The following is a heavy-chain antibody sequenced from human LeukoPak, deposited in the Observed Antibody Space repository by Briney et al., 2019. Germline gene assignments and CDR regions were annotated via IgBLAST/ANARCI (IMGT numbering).Heavy chain of an antibody. Sequence: GGSLRLSCRDSGYTFSSYWMSWVRQAPGQGLEWVAYIKQDGSGTYYVESVKGRFTISRDNAKSTLYLHMSSLRVEDTALYFCASGPRWVGAAWAHSFSIWGQGKMVTVSS. CDR2: IKQDGSGT. CDR1: GYTFSSYW. D-gene: IGHD2-15*01. V-gene: IGHV3-7*01. J-gene: IGHJ3*02. CDR3: ASGPRWVGAAWAHSFSI.